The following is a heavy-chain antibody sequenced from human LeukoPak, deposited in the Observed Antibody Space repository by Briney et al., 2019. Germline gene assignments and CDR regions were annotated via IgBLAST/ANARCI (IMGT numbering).Heavy chain of an antibody. D-gene: IGHD6-13*01. V-gene: IGHV1-69*06. J-gene: IGHJ4*02. CDR3: AIPYSSSWYGDY. CDR1: GGTFSSNA. Sequence: SVKVSCKASGGTFSSNAISWVRQAPGQGLEWMGGIIPIFGTANYAQKFQGRVTITADKSTSTAYMELSSLRSEDTAVYYCAIPYSSSWYGDYWGQGTLVTVSS. CDR2: IIPIFGTA.